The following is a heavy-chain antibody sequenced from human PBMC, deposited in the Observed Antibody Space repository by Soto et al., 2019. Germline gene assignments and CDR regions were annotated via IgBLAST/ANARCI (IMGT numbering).Heavy chain of an antibody. CDR3: ARRLAGVTAAMDY. CDR2: INPSGGST. D-gene: IGHD2-21*02. CDR1: GYTFTNYY. Sequence: QVQLVQSGAEVKKPGASVKVSCKASGYTFTNYYMHWVRQAPGQGLEWMGIINPSGGSTSYAQKFQGRVTITRDTSTSTVYMELSSLRSEDTAVYYCARRLAGVTAAMDYWGQGTLVTVSS. J-gene: IGHJ4*02. V-gene: IGHV1-46*01.